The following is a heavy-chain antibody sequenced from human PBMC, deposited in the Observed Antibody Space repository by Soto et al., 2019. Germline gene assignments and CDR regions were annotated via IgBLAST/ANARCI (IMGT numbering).Heavy chain of an antibody. D-gene: IGHD5-12*01. Sequence: SETLSLTCAVYGGSFSGYYWSWIRPPPGKGLEWIGEINHSGSTNYNPSLKSRVTISVDTSKNQFSLKLSSVTAADTAVYYCARVGTGLRFSEAYYFDYWGQGTLVTVSS. CDR1: GGSFSGYY. V-gene: IGHV4-34*01. CDR2: INHSGST. J-gene: IGHJ4*02. CDR3: ARVGTGLRFSEAYYFDY.